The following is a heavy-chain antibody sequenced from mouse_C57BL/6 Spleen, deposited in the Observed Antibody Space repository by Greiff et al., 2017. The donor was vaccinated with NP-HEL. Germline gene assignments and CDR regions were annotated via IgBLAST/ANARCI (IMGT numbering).Heavy chain of an antibody. CDR1: GYTFTDYE. CDR2: IDPETGGT. Sequence: VQLQQSGAELVRPGASVTLSCKASGYTFTDYEMHWVKQTPVHGLEWIGAIDPETGGTAYNQKFKGKAILTADQSSSTAYMELRSLTSEDSAVYSCTRRYYRNYVSAMDYWGQGTSVTVSS. CDR3: TRRYYRNYVSAMDY. V-gene: IGHV1-15*01. D-gene: IGHD2-1*01. J-gene: IGHJ4*01.